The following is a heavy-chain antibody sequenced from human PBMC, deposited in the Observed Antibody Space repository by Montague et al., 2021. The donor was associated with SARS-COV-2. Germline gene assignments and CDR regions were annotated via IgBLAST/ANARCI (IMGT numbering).Heavy chain of an antibody. J-gene: IGHJ4*02. D-gene: IGHD6-25*01. Sequence: SETLSLTCDVYGDPISSYYWSWIRQPAGKGLEWIGRIYTSGSTNYNPSLKSRVTMSVDTSKNQFSLKLSSVTAADTAVYYCARDRVGLGSGWRSTVDWYFDXWGQGTLVTVSS. CDR2: IYTSGST. V-gene: IGHV4-4*07. CDR3: ARDRVGLGSGWRSTVDWYFDX. CDR1: GDPISSYY.